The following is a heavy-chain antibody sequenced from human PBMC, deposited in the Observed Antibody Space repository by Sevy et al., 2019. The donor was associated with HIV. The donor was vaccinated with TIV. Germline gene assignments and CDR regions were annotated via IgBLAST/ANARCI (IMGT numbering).Heavy chain of an antibody. V-gene: IGHV4-59*08. CDR2: IYYSGST. J-gene: IGHJ4*02. CDR3: ARHTDGYNPLDY. Sequence: SETLSLTCTVSGGSISSYYWSWIRQPPGKGLEWIGYIYYSGSTNYNPSLKSRVTISVDTSKNQFSLKLSSVTAADTAVYYCARHTDGYNPLDYWGQGTLVTVSS. CDR1: GGSISSYY. D-gene: IGHD5-12*01.